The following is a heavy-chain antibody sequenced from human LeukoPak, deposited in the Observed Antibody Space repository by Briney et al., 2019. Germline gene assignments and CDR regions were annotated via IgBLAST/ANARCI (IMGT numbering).Heavy chain of an antibody. Sequence: GGSLRLSCAVSGFTFSSYWMHWVRQAPGKGLVWVSRIDRDGSRINYADSVKGRFTISRDNGKNTLFLQMNSLRAEDAAVYYCVRGNDYGGSHYWGQGTLVTVSS. J-gene: IGHJ4*02. CDR1: GFTFSSYW. CDR3: VRGNDYGGSHY. V-gene: IGHV3-74*01. D-gene: IGHD4-23*01. CDR2: IDRDGSRI.